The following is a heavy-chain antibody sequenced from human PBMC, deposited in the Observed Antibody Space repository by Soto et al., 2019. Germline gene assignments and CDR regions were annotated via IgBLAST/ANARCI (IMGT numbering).Heavy chain of an antibody. V-gene: IGHV1-18*01. Sequence: ASVKVCCKDSGYTYNSYGIRWVRQAPGQGLEWMGWISAYNGNTNYAQKLQGRVTMTTDTSTSTAYMELRSLRSDDTAVYYCARVRIAGYNWFDPWGQGTLVTVSS. D-gene: IGHD6-13*01. J-gene: IGHJ5*02. CDR3: ARVRIAGYNWFDP. CDR1: GYTYNSYG. CDR2: ISAYNGNT.